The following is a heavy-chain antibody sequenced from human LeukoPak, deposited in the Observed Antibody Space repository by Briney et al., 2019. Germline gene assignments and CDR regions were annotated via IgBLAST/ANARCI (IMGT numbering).Heavy chain of an antibody. V-gene: IGHV3-30*18. J-gene: IGHJ4*02. CDR3: TKRGDSSGYPAYFDY. Sequence: PGGSLRLSCAASGFIFSGYGMHWVRQAPGKGLEWVAVISYDGSNKYYADSVKGRFTISRDNSKNTLYLQMNSLRAGDTAVYYCTKRGDSSGYPAYFDYWGQGTLVTVSS. D-gene: IGHD3-22*01. CDR2: ISYDGSNK. CDR1: GFIFSGYG.